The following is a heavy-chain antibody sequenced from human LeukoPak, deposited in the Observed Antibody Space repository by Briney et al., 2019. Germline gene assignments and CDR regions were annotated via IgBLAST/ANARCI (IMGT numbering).Heavy chain of an antibody. CDR3: AREPIYGDAPYYFDY. D-gene: IGHD4-17*01. CDR2: IYYSGST. J-gene: IGHJ4*02. CDR1: GGSISSYY. Sequence: SETLSLTCTVSGGSISSYYWSCIRQPPGKGLEWIGYIYYSGSTNYNPSLKSRVTISVDTSKNQFSLKLSSVTAADTAVYYCAREPIYGDAPYYFDYWGQGTLVTVSS. V-gene: IGHV4-59*01.